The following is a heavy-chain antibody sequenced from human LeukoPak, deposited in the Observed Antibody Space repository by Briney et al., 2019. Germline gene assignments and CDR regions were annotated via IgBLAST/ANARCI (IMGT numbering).Heavy chain of an antibody. J-gene: IGHJ5*02. D-gene: IGHD5/OR15-5a*01. CDR1: GGSISSGSYY. Sequence: SETLSLTCTVSGGSISSGSYYWSWIRQPAGKGLEWIGRIYTSGSTNYNPSLKSRVTISVDTSKNQFSLKLSSVTAADTAVYYCARVAKSTGWFDPWGQGTLVTVSS. CDR3: ARVAKSTGWFDP. CDR2: IYTSGST. V-gene: IGHV4-61*02.